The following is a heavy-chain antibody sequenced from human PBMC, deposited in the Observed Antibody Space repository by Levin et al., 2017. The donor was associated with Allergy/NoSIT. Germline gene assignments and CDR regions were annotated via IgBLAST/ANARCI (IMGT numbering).Heavy chain of an antibody. J-gene: IGHJ4*02. CDR1: GFTFSDYA. CDR2: ISGSGDNT. CDR3: ANLDHSSHPLNDY. V-gene: IGHV3-23*01. Sequence: SCAASGFTFSDYAMSWVRQAPGKGLEWVSAISGSGDNTYYADSVKGRFTISRDNSRDTLFLQMNSLRAEDTALYYRANLDHSSHPLNDYWGQGTLVTVSS. D-gene: IGHD3-22*01.